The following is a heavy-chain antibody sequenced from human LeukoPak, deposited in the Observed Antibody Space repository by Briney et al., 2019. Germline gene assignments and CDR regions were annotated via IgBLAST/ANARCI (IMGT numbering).Heavy chain of an antibody. D-gene: IGHD3-22*01. CDR1: GGTFSSYA. CDR3: ARDNNRPGPITQEYDSSGCHDY. CDR2: INPSGGST. J-gene: IGHJ4*02. Sequence: ASVKVSCKASGGTFSSYAISWVRQAPGQGLEWMGIINPSGGSTSYAQKFQGRVTMTRDTSTSTVYMELSSLRSEDTAVYYCARDNNRPGPITQEYDSSGCHDYWGQGTLVTVSS. V-gene: IGHV1-46*01.